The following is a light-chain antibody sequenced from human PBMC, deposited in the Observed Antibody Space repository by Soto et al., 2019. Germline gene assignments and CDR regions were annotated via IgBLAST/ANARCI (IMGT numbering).Light chain of an antibody. V-gene: IGKV1-39*01. Sequence: DIQMTQSPASLSASVGDRVTITCRASQSISSHLNWYQQKPGKAPKVLIYAASSLQSGVPSRFSGSGSGTEFTLTISSLQPEDFTTYYCQQGYSTPNTFGQGTRLEIK. CDR3: QQGYSTPNT. CDR1: QSISSH. J-gene: IGKJ5*01. CDR2: AAS.